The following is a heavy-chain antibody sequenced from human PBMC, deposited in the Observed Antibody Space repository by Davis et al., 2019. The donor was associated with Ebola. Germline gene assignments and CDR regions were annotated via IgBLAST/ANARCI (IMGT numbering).Heavy chain of an antibody. V-gene: IGHV3-21*01. Sequence: GESLKISCAASGFTFSSYSMNWVRQAPGKGLEWVSSISTGGSYIFYSDSVKGRFTISRDNAKNSLYLQMNSLRAEDTAVYYCARDPGYGYGYYYDGMDVWGQGTTVIVSS. CDR3: ARDPGYGYGYYYDGMDV. D-gene: IGHD5-18*01. CDR1: GFTFSSYS. CDR2: ISTGGSYI. J-gene: IGHJ6*02.